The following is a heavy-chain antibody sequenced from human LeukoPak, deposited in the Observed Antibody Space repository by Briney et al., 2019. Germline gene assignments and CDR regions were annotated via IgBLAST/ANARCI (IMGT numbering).Heavy chain of an antibody. CDR3: AKERRAAAGPFDY. Sequence: PGGSLRLSCAASGFTFSSYGMHWVRQAPGKGLEWVAVISYDGSNKYYADSVKGRFTISRDNSKNTLYLQMNSLRAEDTAVYYCAKERRAAAGPFDYWGQGTLVIVSS. CDR2: ISYDGSNK. J-gene: IGHJ4*02. V-gene: IGHV3-30*18. CDR1: GFTFSSYG. D-gene: IGHD6-13*01.